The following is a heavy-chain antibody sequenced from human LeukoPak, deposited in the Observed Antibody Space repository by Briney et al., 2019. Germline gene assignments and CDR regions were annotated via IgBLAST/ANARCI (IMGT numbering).Heavy chain of an antibody. CDR3: AREGQQWLVRGGYYFDY. J-gene: IGHJ4*02. CDR1: GFTFSDYY. CDR2: ISSSGSTI. V-gene: IGHV3-11*01. D-gene: IGHD6-19*01. Sequence: GGSLRLSCAASGFTFSDYYMSWIRQAPGKGLEGGSYISSSGSTIYYVDSVKGRFTISRDNAKNSLYLQMNSLRAEDTAVYYCAREGQQWLVRGGYYFDYWGQGTLVTVSS.